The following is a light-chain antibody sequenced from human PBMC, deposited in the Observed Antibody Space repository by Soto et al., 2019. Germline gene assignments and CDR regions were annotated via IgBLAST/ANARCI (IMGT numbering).Light chain of an antibody. CDR2: DAS. Sequence: EIVLTQSPATLSLSPGERATLSCRASQSVSSYLAWYHQKPGQAPRLLIYDASNRATGIPARFSCSGSGTDFTLTISGLEPEDFAVYYCQQRSNWPRLTFGGGTKVDIK. CDR3: QQRSNWPRLT. J-gene: IGKJ4*01. CDR1: QSVSSY. V-gene: IGKV3-11*01.